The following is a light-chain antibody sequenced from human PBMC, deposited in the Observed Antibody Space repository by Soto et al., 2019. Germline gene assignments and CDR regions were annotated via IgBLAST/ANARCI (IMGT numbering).Light chain of an antibody. CDR2: WAS. CDR1: QSVLYSSNNKNY. J-gene: IGKJ2*01. Sequence: DIVMTQSPHSLAVSLGERATINCQSSQSVLYSSNNKNYLAWYQQKPGQPPKLLIYWASTRQSGVPDRFSGSGSGTDFTLTISSLQAEDVAVYYCQQYYTTPYTFGQGTKLEI. V-gene: IGKV4-1*01. CDR3: QQYYTTPYT.